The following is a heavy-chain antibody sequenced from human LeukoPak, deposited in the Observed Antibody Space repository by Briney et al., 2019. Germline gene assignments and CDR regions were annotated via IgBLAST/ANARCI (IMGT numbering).Heavy chain of an antibody. Sequence: PSETLSLTCTVSAVSISSYYWTWIRQPAGKGLEWVGQIYSSGSTIYNPSLRSRVTLSVDTSKNQFSLKLTSVTAAGTAVYYCAREDWDAATRNWYIDLWGRGTLVTVSS. D-gene: IGHD5-18*01. J-gene: IGHJ2*01. CDR3: AREDWDAATRNWYIDL. CDR2: IYSSGST. V-gene: IGHV4-4*07. CDR1: AVSISSYY.